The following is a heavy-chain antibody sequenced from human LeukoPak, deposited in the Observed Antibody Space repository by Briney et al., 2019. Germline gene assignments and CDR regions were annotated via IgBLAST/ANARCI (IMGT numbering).Heavy chain of an antibody. D-gene: IGHD2-15*01. CDR2: ISHSGRT. V-gene: IGHV4-30-2*01. J-gene: IGHJ4*02. CDR1: GGPISSGGYY. CDR3: ARGRVVAAT. Sequence: PSETLSLTCNVYGGPISSGGYYWSWIRQPPGRGLEWIGDISHSGRTYYSPSLKSRVTISGDRSKNQFSLKLNSVTAADTAVYHCARGRVVAATWGQGTLVTVSS.